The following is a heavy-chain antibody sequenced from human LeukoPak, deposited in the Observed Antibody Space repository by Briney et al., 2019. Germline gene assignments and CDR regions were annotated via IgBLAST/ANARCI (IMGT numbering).Heavy chain of an antibody. CDR1: GGCISSGGYY. J-gene: IGHJ6*02. CDR2: IYHSGST. Sequence: SETLSLTCTVSGGCISSGGYYWSWIRQPPGKGLEWIGYIYHSGSTYYNPSLKSRVTISVDRSKNQFSLKLSSVTAADTAVYYCARDLVEARWLVQGGDYYYGMDVWGQGTTVTVSS. D-gene: IGHD6-19*01. V-gene: IGHV4-30-2*01. CDR3: ARDLVEARWLVQGGDYYYGMDV.